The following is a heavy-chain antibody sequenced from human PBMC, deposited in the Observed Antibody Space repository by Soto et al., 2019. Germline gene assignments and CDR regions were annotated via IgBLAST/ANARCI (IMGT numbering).Heavy chain of an antibody. J-gene: IGHJ6*02. CDR2: IYYSGST. D-gene: IGHD1-1*01. CDR1: GGSISSYY. V-gene: IGHV4-59*01. Sequence: SETLSLTCTVSGGSISSYYWSWIRQPPGKGLEWIGYIYYSGSTNYNPSLKSRVTISVDTSKNQFSLKLSSVTAADTAVYYCARGRTNYYYGMDVWGRGTTVTVSS. CDR3: ARGRTNYYYGMDV.